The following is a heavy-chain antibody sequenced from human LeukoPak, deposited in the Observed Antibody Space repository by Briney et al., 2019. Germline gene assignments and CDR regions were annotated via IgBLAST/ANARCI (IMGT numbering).Heavy chain of an antibody. Sequence: GGSLRLSCAASGFIFSSYSMNWVRQAPGKGLEWVSSISSSSSYIYYADSVKSRFTISRDNAKNSLYLQMNSLRAEGTALYYCARVMGSDYGDEPEAFDIWGQGTMVTVSS. CDR3: ARVMGSDYGDEPEAFDI. J-gene: IGHJ3*02. D-gene: IGHD4-17*01. V-gene: IGHV3-21*04. CDR1: GFIFSSYS. CDR2: ISSSSSYI.